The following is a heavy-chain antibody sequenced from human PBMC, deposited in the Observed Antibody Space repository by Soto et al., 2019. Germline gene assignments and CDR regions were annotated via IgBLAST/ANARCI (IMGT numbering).Heavy chain of an antibody. V-gene: IGHV5-51*01. CDR2: IYPGDSDT. CDR3: ARYEQLVSFYYYDMDV. J-gene: IGHJ6*02. Sequence: GESLKISCEGSGYSFTSYWIGGVRQMPGKGLEWMGIIYPGDSDTRYSPSFQGQVTISADKSISTAYLQWSSLKASDTAIYYCARYEQLVSFYYYDMDVWGQGTTVTVSS. D-gene: IGHD6-6*01. CDR1: GYSFTSYW.